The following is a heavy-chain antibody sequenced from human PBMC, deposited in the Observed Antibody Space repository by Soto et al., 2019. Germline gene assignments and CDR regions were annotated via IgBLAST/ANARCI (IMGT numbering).Heavy chain of an antibody. CDR1: GCSISSSSYY. CDR2: IYYSGST. J-gene: IGHJ6*03. CDR3: ARQVVPAAMYYYYNYMDV. Sequence: SETLSLTCTVSGCSISSSSYYWGWIRQPPGKGLEWIGSIYYSGSTYYNPSLKSRVTISVDTSKNQFSLKLSSVTAADTAVYYCARQVVPAAMYYYYNYMDVWGKGTTVTVSS. D-gene: IGHD2-2*01. V-gene: IGHV4-39*01.